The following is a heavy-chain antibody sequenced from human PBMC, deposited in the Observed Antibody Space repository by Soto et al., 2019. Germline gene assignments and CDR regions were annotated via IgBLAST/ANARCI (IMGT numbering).Heavy chain of an antibody. V-gene: IGHV3-23*01. CDR3: AKFVVVVVDAGDKSLS. CDR2: ISGHGGST. CDR1: GFTFNSYA. D-gene: IGHD2-15*01. Sequence: GGSLLLSCAASGFTFNSYAMSWFRQAPGKGLECVSGISGHGGSTYYADSVKGRFTISRDNSKNTLYLQMNSLRAEDTALYYCAKFVVVVVDAGDKSLSRG. J-gene: IGHJ5*01.